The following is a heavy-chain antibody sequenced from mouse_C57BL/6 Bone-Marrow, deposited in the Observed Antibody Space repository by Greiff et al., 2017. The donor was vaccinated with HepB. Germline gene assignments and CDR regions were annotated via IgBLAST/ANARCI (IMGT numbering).Heavy chain of an antibody. CDR1: GFTFSSYG. J-gene: IGHJ4*01. V-gene: IGHV5-6*02. CDR3: TRRLFMDY. Sequence: DVKLVESGGDLVKPGGSLKLSCAASGFTFSSYGMSWVRQTPDKRLEWVATISSGGSYTYYPDSVKGRCTISRDNAKNTLYLQMSSLKSEDTAMYYCTRRLFMDYWGQGTSVTVSS. CDR2: ISSGGSYT. D-gene: IGHD1-1*02.